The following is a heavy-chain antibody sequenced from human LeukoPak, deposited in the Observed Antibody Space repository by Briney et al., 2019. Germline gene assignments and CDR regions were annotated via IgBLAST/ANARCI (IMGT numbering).Heavy chain of an antibody. CDR1: GGSISSYY. CDR3: ARVSSGWSTDYYFDY. V-gene: IGHV4-59*01. J-gene: IGHJ4*02. CDR2: IYYSGST. Sequence: PSKTLSLTSTVSGGSISSYYWSWIRQPPGKDLEWIGYIYYSGSTNYNPSLKSRVTISVDTSKNQFSLKLSSVTAADTAVYYCARVSSGWSTDYYFDYWGQGTLVTVSS. D-gene: IGHD6-19*01.